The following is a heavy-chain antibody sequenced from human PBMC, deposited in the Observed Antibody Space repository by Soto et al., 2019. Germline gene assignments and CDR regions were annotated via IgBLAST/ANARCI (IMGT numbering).Heavy chain of an antibody. D-gene: IGHD6-13*01. CDR3: AKGLGVELAPVDY. J-gene: IGHJ4*01. CDR1: GFTFSSNA. CDR2: ITNTGGDT. V-gene: IGHV3-23*01. Sequence: PGGSLRLSCAASGFTFSSNAMTWVRQAPGKGLEWVSVITNTGGDTLYADSVKGRFTISRDNSKNTLYLQMNSLRAEDTAVYYCAKGLGVELAPVDYWGHGTLVTVSS.